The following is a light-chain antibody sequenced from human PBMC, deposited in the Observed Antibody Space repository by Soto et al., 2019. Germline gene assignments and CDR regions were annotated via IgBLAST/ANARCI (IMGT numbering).Light chain of an antibody. J-gene: IGKJ4*01. Sequence: EIMLTQSPGTLSLSPGERATFFCRASQSVSTTYLAWYQQRPGRAPGLLIYDASSRATGIPDRFSGSGSGTDFTLTISRLEPEDFAVYYCQHYDPLPVFGGGTKVDIK. CDR1: QSVSTTY. V-gene: IGKV3-20*01. CDR2: DAS. CDR3: QHYDPLPV.